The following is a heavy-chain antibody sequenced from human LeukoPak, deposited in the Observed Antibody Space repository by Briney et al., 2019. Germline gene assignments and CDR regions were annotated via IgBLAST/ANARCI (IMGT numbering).Heavy chain of an antibody. D-gene: IGHD5-18*01. CDR1: GGSISSGGYY. CDR2: IYYSGST. J-gene: IGHJ5*02. Sequence: NPSETLSLTCNVTGGSISSGGYYWSWIRQQPGKGLGWIGYIYYSGSTYYNPSLKSRVTISVDTSKSQLSLKLSSVTAADTAVYYCARGRGSYGYDPRFDPWGQGTLVTVSS. CDR3: ARGRGSYGYDPRFDP. V-gene: IGHV4-31*03.